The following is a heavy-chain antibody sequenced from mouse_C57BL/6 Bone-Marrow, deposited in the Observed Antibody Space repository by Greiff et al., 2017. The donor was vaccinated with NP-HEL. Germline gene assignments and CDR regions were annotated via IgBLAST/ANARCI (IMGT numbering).Heavy chain of an antibody. D-gene: IGHD2-1*01. J-gene: IGHJ3*01. CDR2: IYPRDGST. Sequence: VQVVESGPELVKPGASVKLSCKASGYTFTSYDINWVKQRPGQGLEWIGWIYPRDGSTKYNEKFKGKATLTVDTSSSTAYMELHSLTSEDSAVYFCARDYGNYLAAYWGQGTLVTVSA. V-gene: IGHV1-85*01. CDR3: ARDYGNYLAAY. CDR1: GYTFTSYD.